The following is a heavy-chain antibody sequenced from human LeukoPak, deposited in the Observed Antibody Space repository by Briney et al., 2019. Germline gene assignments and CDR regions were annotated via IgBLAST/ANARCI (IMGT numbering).Heavy chain of an antibody. CDR3: PKDMAGVVDY. J-gene: IGHJ4*02. V-gene: IGHV3-43*02. CDR1: GFTFDDYA. Sequence: GGSLRLSCAASGFTFDDYAMHWVRQAPGKGLKWVSLISGDGGRTHYADSVKGRFTISRDNSKNSLYLQMNSLRTEDTALYYCPKDMAGVVDYWGQGTLVTVSS. D-gene: IGHD2-8*01. CDR2: ISGDGGRT.